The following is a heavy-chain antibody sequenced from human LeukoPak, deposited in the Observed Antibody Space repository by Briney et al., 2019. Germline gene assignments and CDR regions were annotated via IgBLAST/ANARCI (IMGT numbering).Heavy chain of an antibody. CDR1: GFTFSSYA. J-gene: IGHJ4*02. V-gene: IGHV3-23*01. D-gene: IGHD3-10*01. Sequence: GGSLRLSCAASGFTFSSYAMSWVRQAPGKGLEWVSGVGGSGGNTYYADSVKGRFTISRDNSGNTLYLQMNSLRAEDTAVYYCAKDQNYFGSGSPVYWGQGTLVTVSS. CDR3: AKDQNYFGSGSPVY. CDR2: VGGSGGNT.